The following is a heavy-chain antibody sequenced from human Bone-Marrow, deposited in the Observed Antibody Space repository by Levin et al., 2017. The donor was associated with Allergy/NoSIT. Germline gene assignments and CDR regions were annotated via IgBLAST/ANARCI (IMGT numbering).Heavy chain of an antibody. CDR1: GFTFTSSA. J-gene: IGHJ4*02. CDR3: AADLRMYCSSTSCPLGY. Sequence: KISCKASGFTFTSSAMQWVRQARGQRLEWIGWIVVGSGNTNYAQKFQERVTITRDMSTSTAYMELSSLRSEDTAVYYCAADLRMYCSSTSCPLGYWGQGTLVTVSS. V-gene: IGHV1-58*02. D-gene: IGHD2-2*01. CDR2: IVVGSGNT.